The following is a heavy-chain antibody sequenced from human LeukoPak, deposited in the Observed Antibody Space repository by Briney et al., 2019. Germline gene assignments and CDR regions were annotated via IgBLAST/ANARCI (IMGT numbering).Heavy chain of an antibody. J-gene: IGHJ4*02. V-gene: IGHV2-5*02. CDR1: GFSLNTSGVA. CDR3: AHNRDMGFNY. CDR2: IFWDDDK. D-gene: IGHD3-10*01. Sequence: SGPTLVNPTQPLTLTCTFSGFSLNTSGVAVAWIRQPPGKAVEWLALIFWDDDKRYSSFLKSRITITKAASRNQVVLTMTNMDAVDAATCFCAHNRDMGFNYWGQGTLVTVSS.